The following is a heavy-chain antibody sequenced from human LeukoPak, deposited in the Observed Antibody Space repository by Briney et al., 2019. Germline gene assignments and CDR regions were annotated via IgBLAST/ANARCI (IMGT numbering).Heavy chain of an antibody. J-gene: IGHJ6*02. D-gene: IGHD1-14*01. CDR2: ITSGGSST. CDR3: ARRNYFGMDV. CDR1: GFTFSSHW. V-gene: IGHV3-74*01. Sequence: GGSLRLSCAASGFTFSSHWMHWVRQAPGKGLVWVSLITSGGSSTTYADSVKGRFTISRDNAKNTLYLQMNSLRAEDTAVYYCARRNYFGMDVWGQGTTVTVSS.